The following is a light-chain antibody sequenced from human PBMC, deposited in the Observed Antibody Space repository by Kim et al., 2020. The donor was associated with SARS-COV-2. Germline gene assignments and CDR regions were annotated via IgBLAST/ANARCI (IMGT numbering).Light chain of an antibody. CDR2: AAS. Sequence: APLGDRVTITCRASQGISNYLAWYQQKPGKVPNILIYAASALKSGVPSRFSGSGSGTDFTLTITSLQPEDVAAYYCQQCKGAPWTFGQGTKVDIK. V-gene: IGKV1-27*01. CDR1: QGISNY. J-gene: IGKJ1*01. CDR3: QQCKGAPWT.